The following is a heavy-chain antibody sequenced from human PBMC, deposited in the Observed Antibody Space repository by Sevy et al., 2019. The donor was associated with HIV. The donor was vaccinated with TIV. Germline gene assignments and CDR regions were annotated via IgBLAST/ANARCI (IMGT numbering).Heavy chain of an antibody. Sequence: GGSLRLSCAASGFTFSIYSMNWVRQAPGKGLEWVSSSSSSSNYIYYADSVKGRFTISRDNAKNSLYLQMNSLRAEDTDVYYCARDGGRITMVQGVLAYYHGMDVWGQGTTVTVSS. CDR1: GFTFSIYS. CDR2: SSSSSNYI. V-gene: IGHV3-21*01. D-gene: IGHD3-10*01. J-gene: IGHJ6*02. CDR3: ARDGGRITMVQGVLAYYHGMDV.